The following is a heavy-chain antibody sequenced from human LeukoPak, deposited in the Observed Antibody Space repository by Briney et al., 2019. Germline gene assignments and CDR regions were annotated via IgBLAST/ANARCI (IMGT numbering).Heavy chain of an antibody. J-gene: IGHJ4*02. V-gene: IGHV3-30*04. CDR1: GFTFSSYA. Sequence: TGGSLRLSCAASGFTFSSYAMHWVRQAPGKGLEWVAVISYDGSNKYYADSVKGRFTISRDNSKNTLYLQMNSLRAEDTALYYCARDRQYSGSYYGFGFDYWGQGTLVTVSS. CDR2: ISYDGSNK. CDR3: ARDRQYSGSYYGFGFDY. D-gene: IGHD1-26*01.